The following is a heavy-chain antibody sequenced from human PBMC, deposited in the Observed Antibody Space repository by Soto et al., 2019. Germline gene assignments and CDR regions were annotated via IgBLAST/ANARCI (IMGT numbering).Heavy chain of an antibody. CDR2: INPSGGST. V-gene: IGHV1-46*01. CDR1: GYTFTSYY. CDR3: AGLAAAGTSYYYYGMDV. D-gene: IGHD6-13*01. Sequence: ASVKVSCKASGYTFTSYYMHWVRQAPGQGLEWMGIINPSGGSTSYAQKFQGRVAMTRDTSTSTVYMELSSLRSEDTAVYYCAGLAAAGTSYYYYGMDVWGQGTTVTVSS. J-gene: IGHJ6*02.